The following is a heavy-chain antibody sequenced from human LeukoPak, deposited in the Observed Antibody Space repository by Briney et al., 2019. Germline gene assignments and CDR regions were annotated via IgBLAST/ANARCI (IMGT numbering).Heavy chain of an antibody. CDR2: ISAYNGNT. V-gene: IGHV1-18*01. J-gene: IGHJ5*02. CDR1: GYTFTSYG. D-gene: IGHD3-10*01. Sequence: ASVKASCKASGYTFTSYGISWVRQAPGQGLEWMGWISAYNGNTNYAQKLQGRVTMTTDTSTSTAYMELRSLRSDDTAVYYCARDLRELGAAPVSWFDPWGQGTLVTVSS. CDR3: ARDLRELGAAPVSWFDP.